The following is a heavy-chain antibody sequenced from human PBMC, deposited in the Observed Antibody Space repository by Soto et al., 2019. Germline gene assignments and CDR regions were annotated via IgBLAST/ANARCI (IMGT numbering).Heavy chain of an antibody. J-gene: IGHJ4*02. CDR1: GITFINAW. Sequence: PGGSLRLSCAVSGITFINAWMSWVRQAPGKGLEWVARIKRTANAEAPDYAAPVKGRFIISRDDSKSMLYLQMNNLKAEDTAVYYCLTDPGEYETFWGQGTLVTVSS. D-gene: IGHD4-17*01. CDR3: LTDPGEYETF. V-gene: IGHV3-15*01. CDR2: IKRTANAEAP.